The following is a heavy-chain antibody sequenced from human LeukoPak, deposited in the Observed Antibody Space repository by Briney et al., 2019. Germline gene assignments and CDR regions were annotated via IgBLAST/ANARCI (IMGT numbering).Heavy chain of an antibody. D-gene: IGHD3-22*01. CDR2: IKQDGSEK. CDR1: GFTFSSYW. V-gene: IGHV3-7*03. J-gene: IGHJ4*02. CDR3: AKRGVVIRVILVGFHKEAYYFDS. Sequence: GGSLRLSCAASGFTFSSYWMSWVRQAPGKGLEWVANIKQDGSEKYYVDSVKGRFTISRDNPKNTIYLQMNSLRAEDTAVYFCAKRGVVIRVILVGFHKEAYYFDSWGQGALVTVSS.